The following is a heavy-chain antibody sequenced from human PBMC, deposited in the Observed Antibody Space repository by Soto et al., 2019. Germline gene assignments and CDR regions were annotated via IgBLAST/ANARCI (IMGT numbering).Heavy chain of an antibody. D-gene: IGHD1-26*01. CDR3: ARRDSIDYDYGMGV. CDR1: GFTFRNYG. J-gene: IGHJ6*02. V-gene: IGHV3-33*01. Sequence: QVQLVESGGGVVQPGRSLRLSCAASGFTFRNYGMHWVRQAPGKGLEWVACIWYDGSNKYYADSVKGRFTISRDNSKNTLYLQMNSLRAEDTAVYYCARRDSIDYDYGMGVWGQGTTVTVCS. CDR2: IWYDGSNK.